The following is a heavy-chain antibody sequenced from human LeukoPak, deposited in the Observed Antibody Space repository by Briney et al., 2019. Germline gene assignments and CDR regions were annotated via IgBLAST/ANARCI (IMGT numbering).Heavy chain of an antibody. D-gene: IGHD4-17*01. Sequence: VASVKVSCKASGGTFSSYAISWVRQAPGQGLEWMGRIIPILGIANYAQKFQGRVTITADKSTSTAYMELSSLRSEDTAVYYCAAAVEDYGDYSFDYWGQGTLVTVSS. V-gene: IGHV1-69*04. CDR2: IIPILGIA. CDR1: GGTFSSYA. J-gene: IGHJ4*02. CDR3: AAAVEDYGDYSFDY.